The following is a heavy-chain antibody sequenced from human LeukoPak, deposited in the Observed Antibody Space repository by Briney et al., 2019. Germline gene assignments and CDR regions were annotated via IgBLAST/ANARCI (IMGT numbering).Heavy chain of an antibody. CDR1: GFTFNSYW. J-gene: IGHJ4*02. CDR2: INPDGRST. V-gene: IGHV3-74*01. CDR3: ARVDGSGNSIFDY. D-gene: IGHD3-22*01. Sequence: PGGSLRLSCAASGFTFNSYWMRWVRQAPGKGLVWVSRINPDGRSTNYADSVKGRFTISRDNAKNTLYLQMNSLRAEDTAIYYCARVDGSGNSIFDYWGQGTLVPVSS.